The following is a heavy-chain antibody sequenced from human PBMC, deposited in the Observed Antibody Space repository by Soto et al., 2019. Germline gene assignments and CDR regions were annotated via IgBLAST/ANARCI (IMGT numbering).Heavy chain of an antibody. CDR3: AGDPDSHYNDSHASSYP. J-gene: IGHJ5*02. CDR1: GGTFSTYT. V-gene: IGHV1-69*04. CDR2: IIPIIGII. D-gene: IGHD4-4*01. Sequence: SVKVSCKASGGTFSTYTITWVRQAPGQGLEWMGRIIPIIGIINYAQKFQGRVTISADKFTGTAYMELTGLRSDDTAVYYCAGDPDSHYNDSHASSYPWGQGTLVTSPQ.